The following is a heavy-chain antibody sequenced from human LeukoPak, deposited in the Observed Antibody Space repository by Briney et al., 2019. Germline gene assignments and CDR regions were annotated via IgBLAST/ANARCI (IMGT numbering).Heavy chain of an antibody. D-gene: IGHD1-14*01. J-gene: IGHJ4*02. Sequence: LTGGSLRLSCGVSGFTFRSYDMHWVRQAPGKGLEYVSAISSDGGGTYYTDSVKGRFTISRDNSKSTLYLQMSSLRPEDTAVYYCVRYTDSSYPDWGQGTLVTVSS. CDR1: GFTFRSYD. CDR2: ISSDGGGT. V-gene: IGHV3-64D*06. CDR3: VRYTDSSYPD.